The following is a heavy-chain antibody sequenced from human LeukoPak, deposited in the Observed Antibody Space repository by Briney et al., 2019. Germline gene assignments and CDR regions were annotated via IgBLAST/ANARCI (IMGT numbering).Heavy chain of an antibody. CDR2: IYHSGST. J-gene: IGHJ4*02. CDR1: GGSISSYY. D-gene: IGHD2-2*02. V-gene: IGHV4-59*01. CDR3: ARRGRYCSSTSCYSYFDY. Sequence: SETLSVTCTVSGGSISSYYWSWIRQPPGKGLEWIGYIYHSGSTNYNPSLKSRVTISVDTSKNQFSLKLSSVTAADTAVYYCARRGRYCSSTSCYSYFDYWGQGTLITVSS.